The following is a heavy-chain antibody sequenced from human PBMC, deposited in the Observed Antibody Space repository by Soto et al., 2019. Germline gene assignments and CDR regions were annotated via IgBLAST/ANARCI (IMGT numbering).Heavy chain of an antibody. J-gene: IGHJ5*02. Sequence: QVQLQESGPGLVKPSETLSLTCTVSGGSVSSGSYYWSWIRQPPGKGLEWIGYIYYSGSTNYHPSLKSRVTISVDPSKNQFSLKLSSVTAADTAVYYCARAYYRARFDPWGQGTLVTVSS. CDR2: IYYSGST. V-gene: IGHV4-61*01. CDR1: GGSVSSGSYY. CDR3: ARAYYRARFDP. D-gene: IGHD3-10*01.